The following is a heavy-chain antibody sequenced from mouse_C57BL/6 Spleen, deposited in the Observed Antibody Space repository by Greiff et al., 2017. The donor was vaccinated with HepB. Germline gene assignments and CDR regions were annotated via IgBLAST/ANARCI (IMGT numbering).Heavy chain of an antibody. J-gene: IGHJ1*03. CDR3: ARSSSTVEYFDV. CDR1: GFTFTDYY. CDR2: VYPYNGGT. Sequence: VQLKESGPVLVKPGPSVKISCKASGFTFTDYYMHWVKQRHGKSLEWIGLVYPYNGGTSYNQKFKGKATLTVDTSSSTAYMELNSLTSEDSAVYYCARSSSTVEYFDVWGTGTTVTVSS. D-gene: IGHD1-1*01. V-gene: IGHV1-36*01.